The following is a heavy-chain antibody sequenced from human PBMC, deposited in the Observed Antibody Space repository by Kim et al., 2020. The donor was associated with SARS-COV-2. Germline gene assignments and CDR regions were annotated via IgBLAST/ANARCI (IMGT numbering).Heavy chain of an antibody. Sequence: SVKVSCKASGGTFSSYTISWVRQAPGQGLEWMGRIIPILGIANYAQKFQGRVTITADKSTSTAYMELSSLRSEDTAVYYCARGGYYVLRSYYGMDVWGQGTTVTVSS. CDR1: GGTFSSYT. D-gene: IGHD3-10*02. J-gene: IGHJ6*02. V-gene: IGHV1-69*02. CDR3: ARGGYYVLRSYYGMDV. CDR2: IIPILGIA.